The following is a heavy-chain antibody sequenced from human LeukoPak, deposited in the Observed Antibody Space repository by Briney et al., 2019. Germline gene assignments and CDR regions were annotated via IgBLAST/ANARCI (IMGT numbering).Heavy chain of an antibody. D-gene: IGHD2-2*02. V-gene: IGHV1-46*01. CDR1: GYTFTSYY. CDR3: ASDFDCSSSSCYISGVY. Sequence: ASVKVSCKASGYTFTSYYMHWVRQAPGQGLEWMGIINPGGGSTSYAQKFRGRVTMTRDTSTSTVYMELSSLRSEDTAVYYCASDFDCSSSSCYISGVYWGQGTLVTVSS. J-gene: IGHJ4*02. CDR2: INPGGGST.